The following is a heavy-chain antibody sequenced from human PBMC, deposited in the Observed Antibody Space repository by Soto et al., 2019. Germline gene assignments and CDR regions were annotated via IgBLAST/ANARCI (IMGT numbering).Heavy chain of an antibody. CDR3: ARDNYGSGSYCYYYYMDV. V-gene: IGHV4-59*01. D-gene: IGHD3-10*01. J-gene: IGHJ6*03. CDR1: GGSISSYY. CDR2: IYYSGST. Sequence: SETLSLTCTVSGGSISSYYWSWIRQPPGKGLEWIGYIYYSGSTNYNPSLKSRVTISVDTSKNQFSLKLSSVTAADTAVYYCARDNYGSGSYCYYYYMDVWGKGTTVTVSS.